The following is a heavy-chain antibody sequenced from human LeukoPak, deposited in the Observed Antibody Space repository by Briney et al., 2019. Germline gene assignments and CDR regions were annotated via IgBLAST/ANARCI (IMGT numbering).Heavy chain of an antibody. Sequence: GASVKASCKASGYTFTSYGISWVRQAPGQGLEWMGWISVYNGNRNYAQKVQGRVTMTTDTSTSTAYMELSSLRSEDTAVYYCARVDSSGWGRPKKNYWYFDLWGRGTLVTVSS. D-gene: IGHD6-19*01. CDR1: GYTFTSYG. V-gene: IGHV1-18*01. J-gene: IGHJ2*01. CDR3: ARVDSSGWGRPKKNYWYFDL. CDR2: ISVYNGNR.